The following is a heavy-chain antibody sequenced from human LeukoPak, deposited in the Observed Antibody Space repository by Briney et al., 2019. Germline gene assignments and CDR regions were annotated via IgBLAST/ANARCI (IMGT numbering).Heavy chain of an antibody. CDR2: ISSSGSTI. D-gene: IGHD2-15*01. V-gene: IGHV3-48*03. CDR1: GFTFSSYE. CDR3: ARDTQAARFDY. Sequence: GGSLRLSCAASGFTFSSYEMNWVRQAPGKGLEWVSYISSSGSTIYYADSVKGRSTISRDNAKNTLYLQMNSLRAEDTAVYYCARDTQAARFDYWGQGTLVTVSS. J-gene: IGHJ4*02.